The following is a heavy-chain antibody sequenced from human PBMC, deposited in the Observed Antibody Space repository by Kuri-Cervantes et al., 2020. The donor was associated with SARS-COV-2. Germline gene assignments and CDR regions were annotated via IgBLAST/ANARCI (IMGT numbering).Heavy chain of an antibody. Sequence: GGSLRLSCAASGFTFSYYYMSWVRQASGKGLEWVSYISSSGSTIYYADSVKGRFTISRDDAQNYRYRQMNSLRAEDTAVYYYAKLGYSSTDAFEFWGQGTMVTVSS. J-gene: IGHJ3*01. V-gene: IGHV3-11*04. CDR1: GFTFSYYY. CDR3: AKLGYSSTDAFEF. CDR2: ISSSGSTI. D-gene: IGHD4-11*01.